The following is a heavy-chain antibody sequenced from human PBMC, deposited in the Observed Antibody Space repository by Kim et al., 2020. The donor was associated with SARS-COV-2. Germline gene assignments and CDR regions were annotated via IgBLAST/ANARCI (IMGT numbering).Heavy chain of an antibody. V-gene: IGHV3-30*07. J-gene: IGHJ4*02. Sequence: GAVKGRFPIRRDTSKNPLYLQMHSLRAEDTAVYYCARGSMIRGVITLSDYWGQGTLVTVSS. CDR3: ARGSMIRGVITLSDY. D-gene: IGHD3-10*01.